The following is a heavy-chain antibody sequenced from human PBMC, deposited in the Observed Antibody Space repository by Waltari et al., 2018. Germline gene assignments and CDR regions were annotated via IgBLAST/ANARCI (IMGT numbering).Heavy chain of an antibody. V-gene: IGHV3-53*01. D-gene: IGHD2-2*01. CDR2: TSGGGTT. Sequence: EVQLVESGGGLIQPGGSLRLSCAASGFIVSSNYMSWVRQAPGRGGGWVSATSGGGTTYDAESVKGRFTVSRDNSKNTLYLQMNSLRVEDTAFYYCAGRGEEAPGASGWVWGYGFWGQGTLVTVSS. J-gene: IGHJ4*02. CDR1: GFIVSSNY. CDR3: AGRGEEAPGASGWVWGYGF.